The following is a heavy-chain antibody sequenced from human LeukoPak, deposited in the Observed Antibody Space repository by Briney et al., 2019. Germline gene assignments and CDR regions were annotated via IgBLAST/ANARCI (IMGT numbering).Heavy chain of an antibody. Sequence: PGGSLRLSCAASGFTFSSYAMHWVRQAPGKGLEYVSAISSNGGSTYYANSVKGRFTISRDNSKNTLYLQMGSLRAEDMAVYYCARAEGGLYDSSEFDYWGQGTLVTVSS. CDR2: ISSNGGST. J-gene: IGHJ4*02. CDR3: ARAEGGLYDSSEFDY. D-gene: IGHD3-22*01. V-gene: IGHV3-64*01. CDR1: GFTFSSYA.